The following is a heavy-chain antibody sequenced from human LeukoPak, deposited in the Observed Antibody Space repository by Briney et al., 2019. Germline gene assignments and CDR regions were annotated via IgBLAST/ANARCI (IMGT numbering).Heavy chain of an antibody. CDR2: IYYSGST. J-gene: IGHJ4*02. CDR1: GGSISSSSYY. CDR3: AVWPSRSYGYGDY. V-gene: IGHV4-39*07. Sequence: PSETLSLTCTVSGGSISSSSYYWGWIRQPPGKGLEWIGSIYYSGSTYYNPSLKSRVTISVDTSKNQFSLKLSSVTAADTAVYYCAVWPSRSYGYGDYWGQGTLVTVSS. D-gene: IGHD5-18*01.